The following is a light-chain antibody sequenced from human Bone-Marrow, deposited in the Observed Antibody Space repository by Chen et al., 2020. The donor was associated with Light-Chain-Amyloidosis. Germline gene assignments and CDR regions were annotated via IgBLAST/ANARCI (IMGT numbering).Light chain of an antibody. J-gene: IGKJ4*01. Sequence: EIVLTQSPGTLSLSPGEGANLSCRASQTISSNYLTWYQQKFGQAPRLLIYGSSSRATGIPDRFTCSGSWTDFTLTINRLEPEDFAMYYCQQYGTSPLTFGGGTKVEIK. V-gene: IGKV3-20*01. CDR2: GSS. CDR1: QTISSNY. CDR3: QQYGTSPLT.